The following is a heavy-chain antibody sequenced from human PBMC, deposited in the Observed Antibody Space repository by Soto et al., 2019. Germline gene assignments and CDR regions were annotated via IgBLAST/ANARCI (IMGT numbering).Heavy chain of an antibody. V-gene: IGHV4-39*01. CDR1: GGSISSSSYY. D-gene: IGHD3-22*01. CDR2: IYYSGST. Sequence: PSETLSLTCTVSGGSISSSSYYWGWIRQPPGKGLERIGSIYYSGSTYYNPSLKSRVTISVDTSKNQFSLKLSSVTAADTAVYYCARQAGSAYYYDSSGYCFDYWGQGTLVTVSS. J-gene: IGHJ4*02. CDR3: ARQAGSAYYYDSSGYCFDY.